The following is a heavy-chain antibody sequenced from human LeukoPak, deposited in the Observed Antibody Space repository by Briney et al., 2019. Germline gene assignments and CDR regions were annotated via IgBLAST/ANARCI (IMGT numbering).Heavy chain of an antibody. Sequence: PSETLSLTCTVSGGSISSYYWSWIRQPPGTGLEWIGYIYYSGSTNYNPSLKSRVTISVDTSKNQFSLKLSSVTAADTAVYYCARQATHDYSNEEHFDYWGQGTLVTVSS. J-gene: IGHJ4*02. CDR2: IYYSGST. V-gene: IGHV4-59*08. D-gene: IGHD4-11*01. CDR3: ARQATHDYSNEEHFDY. CDR1: GGSISSYY.